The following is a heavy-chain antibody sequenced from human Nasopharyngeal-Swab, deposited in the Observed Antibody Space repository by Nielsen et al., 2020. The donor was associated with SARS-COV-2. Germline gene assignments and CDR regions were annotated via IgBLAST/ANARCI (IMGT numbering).Heavy chain of an antibody. D-gene: IGHD6-6*01. CDR2: INPSGGST. CDR3: PRDPPPAVDSSSSLDYYYGMDV. V-gene: IGHV1-46*01. Sequence: ASVKVSCKASGYTFTSYYMHWVRQAPGQGLEWMGIINPSGGSTSYAQKFQGRVTMTRDTSTSTVYMELSSLRSEDTAVYYCPRDPPPAVDSSSSLDYYYGMDVWGQGTTVTVSS. J-gene: IGHJ6*02. CDR1: GYTFTSYY.